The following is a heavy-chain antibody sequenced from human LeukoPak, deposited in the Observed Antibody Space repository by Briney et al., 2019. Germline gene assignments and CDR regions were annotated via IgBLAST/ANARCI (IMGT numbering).Heavy chain of an antibody. V-gene: IGHV1-18*04. CDR1: GYTFTGYY. CDR2: ISAYNGNT. CDR3: ARDKRGFDP. Sequence: GASVKVSCKASGYTFTGYYMHWVRQAPGQGLEWMGWISAYNGNTNYAQKLQGRVTMTTDTSTSTAYMELRSLRSDDTAVYYCARDKRGFDPWGQGTLVTVSS. J-gene: IGHJ5*02.